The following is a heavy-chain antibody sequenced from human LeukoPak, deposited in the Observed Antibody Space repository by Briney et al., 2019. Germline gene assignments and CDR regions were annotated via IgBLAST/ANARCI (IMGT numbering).Heavy chain of an antibody. J-gene: IGHJ4*02. V-gene: IGHV3-23*01. CDR1: GFTLSSYA. CDR3: AKPSRLYFDY. Sequence: GSLRISCAAPGFTLSSYALSWGRQGPGKGLEWVSAISGSGGSTYYADSVKGRFTISRDNSKNTLYLQMNSLRAEDTAVYYCAKPSRLYFDYWGQGTLVTVSS. CDR2: ISGSGGST.